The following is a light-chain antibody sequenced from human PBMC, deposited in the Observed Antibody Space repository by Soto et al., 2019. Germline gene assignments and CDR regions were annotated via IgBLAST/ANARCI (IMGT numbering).Light chain of an antibody. J-gene: IGKJ3*01. CDR3: QQRSNWL. CDR2: DAS. V-gene: IGKV3-11*01. Sequence: EIVLTQSPATLSLSPGESATLSCRASQRVSRYLAWYQQKPGQAPRLLIYDASNRATGIPARFSGSGSGTDFTLSISRREPEDFAVYYCQQRSNWLFGPGTKVDIK. CDR1: QRVSRY.